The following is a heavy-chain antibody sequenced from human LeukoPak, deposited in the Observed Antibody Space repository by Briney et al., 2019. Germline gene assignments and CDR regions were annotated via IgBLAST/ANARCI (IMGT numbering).Heavy chain of an antibody. J-gene: IGHJ6*02. CDR2: INPSGGST. D-gene: IGHD3-22*01. CDR3: ARDRVASGYKGLYYYYGMDV. V-gene: IGHV1-46*01. Sequence: ASVKVSCKASGYTFTSYYMHWVRQAPGQGLEWMGIINPSGGSTSYAQKFQGRVTMTRDTSTSTVYMELSSLRSEDTAVYYCARDRVASGYKGLYYYYGMDVWGQGTTVTVSS. CDR1: GYTFTSYY.